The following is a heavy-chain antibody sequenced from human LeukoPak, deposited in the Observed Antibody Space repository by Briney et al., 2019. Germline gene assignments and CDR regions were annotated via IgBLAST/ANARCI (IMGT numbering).Heavy chain of an antibody. D-gene: IGHD3-10*01. V-gene: IGHV4-39*01. J-gene: IGHJ4*02. CDR2: IYYSGST. CDR1: GGSISSSSYY. Sequence: SETLSLTCTVSGGSISSSSYYWGWIRQPPGKGLEWIGSIYYSGSTYYNPSLKSRVTISVDTSKNQFSLKLSSVTAAGTAVYYCARLYGSGSSLYFDYWGQGTLVTVSS. CDR3: ARLYGSGSSLYFDY.